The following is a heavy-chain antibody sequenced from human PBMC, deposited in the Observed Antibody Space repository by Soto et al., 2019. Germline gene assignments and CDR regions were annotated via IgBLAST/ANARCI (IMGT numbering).Heavy chain of an antibody. J-gene: IGHJ4*02. Sequence: GGSLRLSCAASGFTFSNAWMSWVRQAPGKGLEWVGRIKSKTDGGTTDYAAPVKGRFTISRDDSKNTLYLQMNSLKTEDTAVYHCTTDTELLQFDYWGQGTLVTVSS. CDR3: TTDTELLQFDY. V-gene: IGHV3-15*01. D-gene: IGHD1-26*01. CDR2: IKSKTDGGTT. CDR1: GFTFSNAW.